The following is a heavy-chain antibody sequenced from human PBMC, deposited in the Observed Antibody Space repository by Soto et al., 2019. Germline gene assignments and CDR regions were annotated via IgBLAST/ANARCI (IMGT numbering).Heavy chain of an antibody. CDR2: ISYDGSNK. D-gene: IGHD2-8*01. Sequence: SLRLSCAASGFTFSSYAMHWVRQAPGKGLEWVAVISYDGSNKYYADSVKGRFTISRDNSKNTLYLQMNSLRAEDTAVYYCARNGEHDAFDIWGQGTMVTVSS. CDR3: ARNGEHDAFDI. CDR1: GFTFSSYA. V-gene: IGHV3-30-3*01. J-gene: IGHJ3*02.